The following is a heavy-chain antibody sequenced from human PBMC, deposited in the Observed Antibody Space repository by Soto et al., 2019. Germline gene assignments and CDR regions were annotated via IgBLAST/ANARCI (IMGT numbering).Heavy chain of an antibody. Sequence: KTRVWISRINSDVSSTSYADSVKGRFTISRDNAKNTLYLHMNSLRAEDTAVYYCARCPLVFFFQAEEGIRDTVPVSAFLLNRSSDL. CDR2: INSDVSST. J-gene: IGHJ2*01. D-gene: IGHD2-15*01. V-gene: IGHV3-74*01. CDR3: ARCPLVFFFQAEEGIRDTVPVSAFLLNRSSDL.